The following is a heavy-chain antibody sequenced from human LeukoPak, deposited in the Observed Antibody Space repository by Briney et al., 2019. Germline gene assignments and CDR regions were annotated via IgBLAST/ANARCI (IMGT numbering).Heavy chain of an antibody. CDR1: GFTFSSYA. V-gene: IGHV3-23*01. CDR3: ANTFHDYYDSSGYSDY. Sequence: PGGSLRLACAASGFTFSSYAMSWVRQAPGKGLEWVSAISGSGGSTYYADSVKGRFTISRDNSKNTLYLQMNSLRAEDTAVYYCANTFHDYYDSSGYSDYWGQGTLVTVSS. J-gene: IGHJ4*02. D-gene: IGHD3-22*01. CDR2: ISGSGGST.